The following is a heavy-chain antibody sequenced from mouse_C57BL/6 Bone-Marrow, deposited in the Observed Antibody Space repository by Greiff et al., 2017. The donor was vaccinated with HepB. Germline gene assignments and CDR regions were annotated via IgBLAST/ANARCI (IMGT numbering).Heavy chain of an antibody. V-gene: IGHV6-3*01. CDR2: IRLKSDNYAT. J-gene: IGHJ2*01. CDR1: GFTFSNYW. D-gene: IGHD1-1*01. Sequence: EVKLEESGGGLVQPGGSMKLSCVASGFTFSNYWMNWVRQSPEKGLEWVAQIRLKSDNYATHYAECVKGRFIISRDDSKSSVYLQMNNVRAEDTGIYYCTVITTAEIGFDYWGQGTTLTVSS. CDR3: TVITTAEIGFDY.